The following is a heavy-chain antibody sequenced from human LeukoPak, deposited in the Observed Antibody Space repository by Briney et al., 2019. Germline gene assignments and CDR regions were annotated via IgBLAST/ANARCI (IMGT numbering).Heavy chain of an antibody. Sequence: GRSLRLSCAASGFTFSNSAMSWVRQGPRKGLEWVSGISGSGGDTYYADSVKGRFTISRDNSMNTLYVHMNSLRAEDTAVYFCAKAAVAGLFYYYGMDVWGQGTTVTVSS. D-gene: IGHD6-19*01. CDR1: GFTFSNSA. CDR3: AKAAVAGLFYYYGMDV. CDR2: ISGSGGDT. V-gene: IGHV3-23*01. J-gene: IGHJ6*02.